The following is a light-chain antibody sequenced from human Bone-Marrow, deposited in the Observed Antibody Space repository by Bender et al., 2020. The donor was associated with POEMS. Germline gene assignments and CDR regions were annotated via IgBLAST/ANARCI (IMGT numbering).Light chain of an antibody. V-gene: IGLV2-23*01. CDR2: EAT. CDR1: SSDVGNYNL. Sequence: QSALTQPASVSGSPGQSITISCTGTSSDVGNYNLVSWYQQYPGMAPKLIIYEATKRPSGISDRFSGSKSGNTAFLTISGLRAEDAADYYCAVWDDSLNGWVFGGGTKLTVL. J-gene: IGLJ3*02. CDR3: AVWDDSLNGWV.